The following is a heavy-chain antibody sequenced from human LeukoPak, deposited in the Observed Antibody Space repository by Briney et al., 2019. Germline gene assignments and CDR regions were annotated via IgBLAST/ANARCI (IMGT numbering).Heavy chain of an antibody. V-gene: IGHV7-4-1*02. CDR3: ARVAGFEERGMDV. J-gene: IGHJ6*02. Sequence: ASVKVSCKASGYQFISYTMSWVRQAPGQGLEWMGWINTKTANPTYAQDFTGRFVFSLDTSVSTAYLQISGLKAGDTAVYYCARVAGFEERGMDVWGQGTTVTVSS. CDR2: INTKTANP. CDR1: GYQFISYT.